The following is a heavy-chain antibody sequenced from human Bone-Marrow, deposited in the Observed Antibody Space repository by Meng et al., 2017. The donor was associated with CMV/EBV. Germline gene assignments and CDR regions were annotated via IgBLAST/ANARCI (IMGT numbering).Heavy chain of an antibody. Sequence: ASVKVSCKASGYTFTSYYMHWVRQAPGQGLEWMGIINPSGGSTSYAQKFQGRVTMTRDTSTSTVYMELSSLRSEDTAVYYCAREVAANYNYYGMDVWGQGTTVTVSS. D-gene: IGHD6-19*01. CDR3: AREVAANYNYYGMDV. V-gene: IGHV1-46*01. CDR1: GYTFTSYY. J-gene: IGHJ6*02. CDR2: INPSGGST.